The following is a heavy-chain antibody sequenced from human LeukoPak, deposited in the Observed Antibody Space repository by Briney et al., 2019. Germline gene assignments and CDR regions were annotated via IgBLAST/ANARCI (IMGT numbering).Heavy chain of an antibody. D-gene: IGHD2-2*01. CDR1: GFTFDDYA. Sequence: GGSLRLSCAASGFTFDDYAMHGVRQAPGEGLEGVSVISGNSGSIGYADSVRGRFTISRDNAKNSLYLQMNSLRAEDTALYTCAKGISSTSSLIDYWGQRNLVTDSS. V-gene: IGHV3-9*01. CDR2: ISGNSGSI. CDR3: AKGISSTSSLIDY. J-gene: IGHJ4*02.